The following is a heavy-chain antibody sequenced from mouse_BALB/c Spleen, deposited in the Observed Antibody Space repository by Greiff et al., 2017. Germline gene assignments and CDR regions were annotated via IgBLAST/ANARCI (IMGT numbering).Heavy chain of an antibody. Sequence: EVQLQQSGPSLVKPSQTLSFTCSVTGDSITSGYWNWIRKFPGNKLEYIGYISYSGSTYYNPSLNSRISITRDTSKNQYYLQLNSVTTEDTATYYCARRNYRYDDWYFDVWGAGTTVTVAS. CDR2: ISYSGST. V-gene: IGHV3-8*02. CDR3: ARRNYRYDDWYFDV. J-gene: IGHJ1*01. D-gene: IGHD2-14*01. CDR1: GDSITSGY.